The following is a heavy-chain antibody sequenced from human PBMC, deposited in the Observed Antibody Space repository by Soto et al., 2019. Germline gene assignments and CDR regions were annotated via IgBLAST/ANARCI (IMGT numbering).Heavy chain of an antibody. CDR3: AKAGCSGGTCYLYYFDY. V-gene: IGHV3-23*01. J-gene: IGHJ4*02. Sequence: GSLRLSCAASGFTFSNYAMSWVRQAPGKGLEWVSTISGRGGNTYYADSVKGRFTISRGNSRNTLYLQMDSLRVEDSAVYSCAKAGCSGGTCYLYYFDYWGQGALVTVSS. CDR2: ISGRGGNT. CDR1: GFTFSNYA. D-gene: IGHD2-15*01.